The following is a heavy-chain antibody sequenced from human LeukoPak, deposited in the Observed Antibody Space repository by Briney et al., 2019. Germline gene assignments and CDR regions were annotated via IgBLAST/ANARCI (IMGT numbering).Heavy chain of an antibody. V-gene: IGHV4-61*02. D-gene: IGHD3-10*01. CDR1: GGSISSGSYY. CDR3: ARDHITMVRGVISYYYYMDV. Sequence: SSETLSLTCTVSGGSISSGSYYWSWIRQPAGKGLEWIGRIYTSGSTNYNPSLKSRVTISVDTPKNQFSLKLSSVTAADTAVYYCARDHITMVRGVISYYYYMDVWGKGTTVTISS. J-gene: IGHJ6*03. CDR2: IYTSGST.